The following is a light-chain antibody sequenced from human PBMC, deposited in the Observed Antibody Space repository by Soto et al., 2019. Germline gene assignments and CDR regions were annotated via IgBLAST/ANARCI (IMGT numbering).Light chain of an antibody. CDR2: TAS. CDR1: QSISTY. Sequence: DIQMTQSPASLSAAVGDRVTITCRASQSISTYLNWYQQKPGKAPTLLIYTASTLQSAVPSRFSASGSGTGFTLTISSLQPEDFATYYCQQSYSAPITFGQGTLLEIK. V-gene: IGKV1-39*01. J-gene: IGKJ5*01. CDR3: QQSYSAPIT.